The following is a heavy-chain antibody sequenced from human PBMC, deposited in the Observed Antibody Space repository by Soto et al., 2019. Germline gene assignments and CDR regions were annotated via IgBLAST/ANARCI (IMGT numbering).Heavy chain of an antibody. J-gene: IGHJ4*02. D-gene: IGHD3-10*01. CDR3: SRGTGSGSYLVDY. V-gene: IGHV3-33*03. CDR2: IWNDGSNE. Sequence: QVQLVESGGGVVQPGRSLRLSCAASGFTFNNYAIHWVRQPPGKGLVWVALIWNDGSNEKYAESVKGRFTISRDNSKNTVYLQMDSLRVEDTALYYCSRGTGSGSYLVDYWGQGTLVTVSS. CDR1: GFTFNNYA.